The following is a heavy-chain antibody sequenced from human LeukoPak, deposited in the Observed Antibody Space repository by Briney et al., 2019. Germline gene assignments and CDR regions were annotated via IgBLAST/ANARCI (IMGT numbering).Heavy chain of an antibody. J-gene: IGHJ4*02. CDR3: ARVPHSSSWQPTDY. Sequence: ASVKVSCKASAYTFTGYYMHWVRQAPGQGLGWMGWINPNSGGTNYAQKVQGRVTMTRDTSISTAYMERSRLRSDDTAVYYCARVPHSSSWQPTDYWGQGNLVTVSS. CDR2: INPNSGGT. D-gene: IGHD6-13*01. V-gene: IGHV1-2*02. CDR1: AYTFTGYY.